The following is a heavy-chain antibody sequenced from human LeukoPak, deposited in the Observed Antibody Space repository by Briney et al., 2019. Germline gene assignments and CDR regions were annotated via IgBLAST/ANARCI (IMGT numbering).Heavy chain of an antibody. D-gene: IGHD1-26*01. J-gene: IGHJ6*02. CDR3: ARDTPRELPYYYGTDV. Sequence: GGSLRLSCAASGFTFSDYYMSWIRQAPGKGLEWVSYISSSSSYTNYADSVKGRFTISRDNAKNSLYLQMNSLRAEDTAVYYCARDTPRELPYYYGTDVWGQGTTVTVSS. CDR1: GFTFSDYY. V-gene: IGHV3-11*05. CDR2: ISSSSSYT.